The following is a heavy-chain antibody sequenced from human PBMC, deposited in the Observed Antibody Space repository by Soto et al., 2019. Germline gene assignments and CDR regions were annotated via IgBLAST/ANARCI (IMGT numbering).Heavy chain of an antibody. J-gene: IGHJ6*02. CDR1: GITFSSYS. CDR2: ISCSTSYI. V-gene: IGHV3-21*01. Sequence: EVQLVESGGGLVKPGGSLRLSCAASGITFSSYSMNWVRQAPGKGLEWVSSISCSTSYIYYADSVKGRFTISRDNAKNSLYLQMNSLRAEDTAVYYCARVVDYCDPYYYYGMDVWGQGTTVTVSS. D-gene: IGHD3-22*01. CDR3: ARVVDYCDPYYYYGMDV.